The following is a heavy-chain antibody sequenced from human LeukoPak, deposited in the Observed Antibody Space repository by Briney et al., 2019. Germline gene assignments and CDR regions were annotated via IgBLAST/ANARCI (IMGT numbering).Heavy chain of an antibody. CDR1: GYTFTSWE. J-gene: IGHJ5*02. V-gene: IGHV1-8*01. Sequence: ASVKVSCKTSGYTFTSWEIHWVRQAAGQGVEWMGWVHPNSGNTAYAQKFQGRVTMTRDTSISTAYMELTGLRCDEATVYYCAGGPRTDPCGQGTLVTVSS. CDR2: VHPNSGNT. CDR3: AGGPRTDP.